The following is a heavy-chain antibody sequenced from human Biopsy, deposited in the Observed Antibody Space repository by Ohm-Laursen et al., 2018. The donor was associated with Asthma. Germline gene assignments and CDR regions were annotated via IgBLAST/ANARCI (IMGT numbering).Heavy chain of an antibody. J-gene: IGHJ3*02. D-gene: IGHD3-10*01. CDR2: INPNSGGT. CDR3: ARVSITPGAFDI. CDR1: GYPFTDYY. Sequence: ASVKVSCKASGYPFTDYYVHWVRQAPGQGLEWMGWINPNSGGTNYAQKFQGWVTMTRDTSISTAYMELSSLRSEDTAVYYCARVSITPGAFDIWGQGTMVTVSS. V-gene: IGHV1-2*04.